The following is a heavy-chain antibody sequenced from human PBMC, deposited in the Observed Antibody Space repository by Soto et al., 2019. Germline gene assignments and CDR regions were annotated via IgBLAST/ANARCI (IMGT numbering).Heavy chain of an antibody. CDR1: GGSISSGDYY. D-gene: IGHD6-13*01. CDR3: ARARRVAAAHLDY. J-gene: IGHJ4*02. V-gene: IGHV4-30-4*01. Sequence: SETLSLTCTVSGGSISSGDYYWSWIRQPPGKGLEWIGYIYYSGSTYYNPSLKSRVTISVDTSKNQFSLKLSSVTAADTAVYYCARARRVAAAHLDYWGQGTLVTVSS. CDR2: IYYSGST.